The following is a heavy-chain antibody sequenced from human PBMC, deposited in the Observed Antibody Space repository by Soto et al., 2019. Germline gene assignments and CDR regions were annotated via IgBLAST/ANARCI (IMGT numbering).Heavy chain of an antibody. CDR1: GFTFSSYA. CDR3: ARGPSGYYGSRGIDV. CDR2: ISYDGSNK. J-gene: IGHJ6*02. V-gene: IGHV3-30-3*01. D-gene: IGHD3-3*01. Sequence: QVQLVESGGGVVQPGRSLRLSCAASGFTFSSYAMHWVRQAPGKGLEWVAVISYDGSNKYYADSVKGRFTISRDNSKNTLHLQMTSLRAEDTAVYYCARGPSGYYGSRGIDVWGQGTTVTVSS.